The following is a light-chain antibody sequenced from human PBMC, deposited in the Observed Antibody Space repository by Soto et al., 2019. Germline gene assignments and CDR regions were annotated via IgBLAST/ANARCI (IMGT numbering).Light chain of an antibody. CDR3: QPGYRAPYT. J-gene: IGKJ2*01. CDR2: AAS. CDR1: QSIRSY. Sequence: DIQMTQSPSSLSAFVGDRVTITCRASQSIRSYLNWYQQEPGKAPKLLIYAASTLQSGDRSRFSGSESGTEFNIPISSLQPEAFATHYCQPGYRAPYTFGQGTNVEI. V-gene: IGKV1-39*01.